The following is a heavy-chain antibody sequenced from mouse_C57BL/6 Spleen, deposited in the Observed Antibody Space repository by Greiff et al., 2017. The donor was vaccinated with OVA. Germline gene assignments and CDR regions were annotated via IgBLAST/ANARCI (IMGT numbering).Heavy chain of an antibody. Sequence: EVKLMESGGGLVKPGGSLKLSCAASGFTFSDYGMHWVRQAPEKGLEWVAYISSGSSTIYYADKVKGRFTISRDNAKNTLFLQMTSLRSEDTDMYYGARPLYGAWFAYWGQGTLVTVSA. V-gene: IGHV5-17*01. CDR2: ISSGSSTI. CDR1: GFTFSDYG. CDR3: ARPLYGAWFAY. D-gene: IGHD1-1*01. J-gene: IGHJ3*01.